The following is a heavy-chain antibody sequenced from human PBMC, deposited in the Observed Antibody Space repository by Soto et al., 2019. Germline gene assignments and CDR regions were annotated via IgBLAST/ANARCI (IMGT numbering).Heavy chain of an antibody. CDR3: ARAGDESSSSLDY. D-gene: IGHD6-6*01. CDR1: GFTFSNYA. J-gene: IGHJ4*02. CDR2: ISFDGKKR. V-gene: IGHV3-30*04. Sequence: QSGGSLRLSCLASGFTFSNYAMHWVRQAPGKGLEWLAVISFDGKKRYYADSMKGRFTISRDNSKNRLYVEMNNLRPDDTAVYYCARAGDESSSSLDYWGRVTLVTVSS.